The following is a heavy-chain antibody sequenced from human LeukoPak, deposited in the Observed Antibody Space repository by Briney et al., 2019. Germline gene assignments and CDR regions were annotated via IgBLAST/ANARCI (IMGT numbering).Heavy chain of an antibody. J-gene: IGHJ4*02. D-gene: IGHD3-10*01. Sequence: ASVKVSCKASGYTFTSYDINWVRQATGQGLEWMGWMNPNSGNTGYAQKFQGRVTMTRNTSISTAYMELSSLRSEDTAVYYCARILVRGVFRPPGYWGQGTLVTVSS. CDR1: GYTFTSYD. V-gene: IGHV1-8*01. CDR3: ARILVRGVFRPPGY. CDR2: MNPNSGNT.